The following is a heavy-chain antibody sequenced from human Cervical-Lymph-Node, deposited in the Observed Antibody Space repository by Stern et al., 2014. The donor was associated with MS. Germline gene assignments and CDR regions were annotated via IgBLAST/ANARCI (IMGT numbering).Heavy chain of an antibody. V-gene: IGHV1-69*01. D-gene: IGHD1-1*01. CDR1: GDTFINFG. J-gene: IGHJ6*02. Sequence: VQLVESGAEVKKPGSSVKVSCTASGDTFINFGISWVRQAPGQGLEWMGGVIPFLGTTEYVDKFHGRLTIIADESATTVYMELSSLRSEYTAVYYCARDNDDNGMDVWGQGTTVIVSS. CDR2: VIPFLGTT. CDR3: ARDNDDNGMDV.